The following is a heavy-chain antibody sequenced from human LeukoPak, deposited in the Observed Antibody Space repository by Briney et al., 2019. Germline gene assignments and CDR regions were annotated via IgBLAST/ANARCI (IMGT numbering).Heavy chain of an antibody. V-gene: IGHV3-30-3*01. J-gene: IGHJ4*02. CDR1: GFTFGDFA. CDR2: ISFDGSNK. Sequence: GGSLRLSCAASGFTFGDFATHWVRQAPGKGLEWVALISFDGSNKYYADSVKGRFTISRDNSKNTLSLQMNSLRAEDTAVYYCAREQWLVLNYFDSWGQGTLVTVSS. CDR3: AREQWLVLNYFDS. D-gene: IGHD6-19*01.